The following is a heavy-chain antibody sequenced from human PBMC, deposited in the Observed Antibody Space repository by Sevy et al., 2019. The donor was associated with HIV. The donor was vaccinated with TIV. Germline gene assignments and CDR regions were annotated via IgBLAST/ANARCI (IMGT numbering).Heavy chain of an antibody. CDR3: AKVLGFGSGYDYAFDF. V-gene: IGHV3-30*02. CDR1: GFTFTSYG. CDR2: ISFDEKYK. J-gene: IGHJ3*01. Sequence: GGSLRLSCAASGFTFTSYGIHWVRQAPGKGLECVAKISFDEKYKYYAESVKGRFTISRDISKNTVFLEMNSLRPDDTGVSYCAKVLGFGSGYDYAFDFWGQGTMVTVSS. D-gene: IGHD5-12*01.